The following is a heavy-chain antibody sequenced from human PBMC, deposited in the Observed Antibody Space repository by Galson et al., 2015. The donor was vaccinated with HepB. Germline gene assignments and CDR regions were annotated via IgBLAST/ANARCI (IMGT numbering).Heavy chain of an antibody. CDR3: TTDSLEIDAFDI. D-gene: IGHD5-24*01. CDR1: GFTFSNAW. Sequence: SLRLSCAASGFTFSNAWMSWVRQAPGKGLEWVGRIKSKTDGGTTDYAAPVKGRFTISRDDSENTLYLQMNSLKTEDTAVYYCTTDSLEIDAFDIWGQGTMVTVSS. CDR2: IKSKTDGGTT. V-gene: IGHV3-15*01. J-gene: IGHJ3*02.